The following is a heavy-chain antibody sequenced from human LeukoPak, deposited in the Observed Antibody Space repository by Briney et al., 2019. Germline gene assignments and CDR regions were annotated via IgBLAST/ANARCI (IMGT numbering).Heavy chain of an antibody. CDR3: AKDLIRNSGWYEYYFDY. Sequence: GGSLRLSCAASGFTFSSYWMHWVRQAPGKGLVWVSRINSDGTTTSYADSVKGRFTISRDNAKNTLYLQMNSLRAEDTAVYYCAKDLIRNSGWYEYYFDYWGQGTLVTVSS. CDR2: INSDGTTT. J-gene: IGHJ4*02. CDR1: GFTFSSYW. V-gene: IGHV3-74*01. D-gene: IGHD6-19*01.